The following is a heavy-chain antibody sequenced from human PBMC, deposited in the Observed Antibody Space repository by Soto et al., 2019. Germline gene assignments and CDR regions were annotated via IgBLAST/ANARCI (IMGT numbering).Heavy chain of an antibody. V-gene: IGHV1-18*01. CDR3: KRDPALAAPGQGLGDH. J-gene: IGHJ4*02. D-gene: IGHD6-6*01. CDR2: ISTNNGNT. Sequence: QVQLVQSGAEVKKPGASVKVSCKASGYSFTSYGFSWVRQAPGQGLEWMGWISTNNGNTDYAQKFQGRVTMTTDTSTSTAYMERRSRCSDDTAVYYCKRDPALAAPGQGLGDHWGQGTLVTVSS. CDR1: GYSFTSYG.